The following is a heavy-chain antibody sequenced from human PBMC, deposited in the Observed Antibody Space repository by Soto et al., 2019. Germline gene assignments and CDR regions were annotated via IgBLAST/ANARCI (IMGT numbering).Heavy chain of an antibody. Sequence: TLSLTCTVSGDSISSADYYWSWIRQTPGKGLEWIGHIFYSGTTYYNPSLKSRLTISVDTSKNHFSLRLTSVTAADTAVYYCARDLWVEPELYYYGMDVWGQGTTVTSP. CDR3: ARDLWVEPELYYYGMDV. CDR2: IFYSGTT. D-gene: IGHD1-1*01. CDR1: GDSISSADYY. J-gene: IGHJ6*02. V-gene: IGHV4-30-4*01.